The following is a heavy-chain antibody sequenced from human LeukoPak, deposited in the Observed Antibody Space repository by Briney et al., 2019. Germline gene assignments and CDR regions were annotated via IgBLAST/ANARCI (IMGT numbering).Heavy chain of an antibody. D-gene: IGHD6-19*01. Sequence: GGSLRLSCAASGFTFSNAWMSWVRQAPGKGLEWVGRIKSKTDGGTTDYAAPVKGRFTISRDDSKNTLYLQMNSLRAEDTAVYYCARDTKWLANSNDYWGQGTLVTVSS. J-gene: IGHJ4*02. CDR1: GFTFSNAW. CDR2: IKSKTDGGTT. CDR3: ARDTKWLANSNDY. V-gene: IGHV3-15*01.